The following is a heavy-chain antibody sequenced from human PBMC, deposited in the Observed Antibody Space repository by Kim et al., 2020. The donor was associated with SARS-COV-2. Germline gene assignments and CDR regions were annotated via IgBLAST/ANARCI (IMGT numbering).Heavy chain of an antibody. D-gene: IGHD2-2*02. V-gene: IGHV3-23*01. CDR3: AKDVEVVPAAIPYYYYYYGMDV. CDR1: GFTFSSYA. CDR2: ISGSGGST. J-gene: IGHJ6*02. Sequence: GGSLRLSCAASGFTFSSYAMSWVRQAPGKGLEWVSAISGSGGSTYYADSVKGRFTISRDNSKNTLYLQMNSLRAEDTAVYYCAKDVEVVPAAIPYYYYYYGMDVWGQGTTVTVSS.